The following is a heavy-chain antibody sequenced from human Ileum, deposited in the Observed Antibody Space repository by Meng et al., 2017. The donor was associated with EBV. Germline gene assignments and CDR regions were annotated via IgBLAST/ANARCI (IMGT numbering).Heavy chain of an antibody. Sequence: QSKPQGSVPALGKPSAPLSPTCTVSGGSISSYYWSWIRQPPGKGLEWIGYIYYSGSTNYNPSLKSRVTISVDTSKNQFSLNLSSVTAADTAVYYCARGGWSLDYWGQGTLVTVSS. CDR3: ARGGWSLDY. J-gene: IGHJ4*02. V-gene: IGHV4-59*08. CDR1: GGSISSYY. D-gene: IGHD2-15*01. CDR2: IYYSGST.